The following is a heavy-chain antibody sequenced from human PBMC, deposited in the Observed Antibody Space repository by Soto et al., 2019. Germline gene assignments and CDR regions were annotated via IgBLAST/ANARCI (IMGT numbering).Heavy chain of an antibody. CDR2: IKQDGSEK. CDR3: AREYSSSWYGPYYYYYMDV. D-gene: IGHD6-13*01. Sequence: EVQLMESGGGLVQPGGSLRLSCAASGFTFSSYWMSWVRQAPGKGLEWVANIKQDGSEKYYVDSVKGRFTISRDNAKNSLYLQMNSLRAEDTAVYYCAREYSSSWYGPYYYYYMDVWGKGTTVTVSS. V-gene: IGHV3-7*01. J-gene: IGHJ6*03. CDR1: GFTFSSYW.